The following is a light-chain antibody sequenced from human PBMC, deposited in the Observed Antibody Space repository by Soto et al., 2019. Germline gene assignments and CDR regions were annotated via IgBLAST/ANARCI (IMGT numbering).Light chain of an antibody. CDR2: GAS. Sequence: EIVMTQSPATLSVSPGERATLSCRASQSVSSNLAWYQQKPGQAPRLLIYGASTRATGIPARFSGSGSGTEFTLTISSLQSEDFADDYHQDYNYLPPRFGPGTKVDIK. CDR1: QSVSSN. CDR3: QDYNYLPPR. V-gene: IGKV3-15*01. J-gene: IGKJ3*01.